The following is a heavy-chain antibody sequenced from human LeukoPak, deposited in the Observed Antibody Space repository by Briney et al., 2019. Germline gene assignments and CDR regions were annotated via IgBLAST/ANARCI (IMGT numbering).Heavy chain of an antibody. V-gene: IGHV4-31*03. CDR3: ARLSGGTQWLAPFDY. CDR1: SGSISSGVYY. CDR2: IYYSGST. Sequence: SETLSLTCPVSSGSISSGVYYWSWIRQHPGKGLEWIGYIYYSGSTYYNPSLKSRVTISVDTSKNQFSLKLSSVTAADTAVYYCARLSGGTQWLAPFDYWGQGTLVTVSS. J-gene: IGHJ4*02. D-gene: IGHD6-19*01.